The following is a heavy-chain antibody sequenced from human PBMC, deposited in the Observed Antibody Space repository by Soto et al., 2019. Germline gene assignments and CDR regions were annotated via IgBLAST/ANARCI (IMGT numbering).Heavy chain of an antibody. CDR2: IKSDGSST. Sequence: GGSLRLSCAASGFTFSTYWMHWVRQAPGKGLVWVSRIKSDGSSTTYADSVKGRFTISRDNAKNTLYLQMNSLRVEDTAVYYCARSDWFDPWGQGTLVPVSS. CDR3: ARSDWFDP. J-gene: IGHJ5*02. CDR1: GFTFSTYW. V-gene: IGHV3-74*01.